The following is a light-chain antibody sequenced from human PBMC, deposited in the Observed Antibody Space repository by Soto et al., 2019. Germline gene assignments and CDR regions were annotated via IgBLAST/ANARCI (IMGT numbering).Light chain of an antibody. CDR1: QSVSTF. CDR2: NAS. J-gene: IGKJ5*01. CDR3: QQRGDWPPVT. Sequence: EMVLTSSPASLSLSAGEKPILSCRASQSVSTFLAWFQQKPGQPPRLLIYNASNRTTGIPARFSGSGSGTDFTLTISSLEPEDFAVYYCQQRGDWPPVTLGQGTRLEIK. V-gene: IGKV3-11*01.